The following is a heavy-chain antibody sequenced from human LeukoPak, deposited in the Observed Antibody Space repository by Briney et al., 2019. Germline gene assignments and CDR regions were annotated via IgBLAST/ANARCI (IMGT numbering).Heavy chain of an antibody. CDR1: GDSISSGSYY. D-gene: IGHD3-22*01. V-gene: IGHV4-61*02. Sequence: PSETLSLTCIVSGDSISSGSYYWTWIRQPAGKGLEWIGRIYVSGTTNYNPSLKSRVTISVDTSKNQFSLKLSSVTAADTAVYYCARDSYYYDSSGYLIFDYWGQGTLVTVSS. J-gene: IGHJ4*02. CDR3: ARDSYYYDSSGYLIFDY. CDR2: IYVSGTT.